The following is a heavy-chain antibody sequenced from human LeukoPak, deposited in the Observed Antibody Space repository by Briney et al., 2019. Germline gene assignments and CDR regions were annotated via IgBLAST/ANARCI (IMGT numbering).Heavy chain of an antibody. CDR2: IIPIFGTA. Sequence: SVKVSCKASGGTFSSYAISWARQAPGQGLEWMGGIIPIFGTANYAQKFQGRVTITADKSTSTAYMELRSLRSDDTAVYYCARDPDCSSTRCSESPFDYWGQGTLVTVSS. CDR3: ARDPDCSSTRCSESPFDY. J-gene: IGHJ4*02. D-gene: IGHD2-2*01. V-gene: IGHV1-69*06. CDR1: GGTFSSYA.